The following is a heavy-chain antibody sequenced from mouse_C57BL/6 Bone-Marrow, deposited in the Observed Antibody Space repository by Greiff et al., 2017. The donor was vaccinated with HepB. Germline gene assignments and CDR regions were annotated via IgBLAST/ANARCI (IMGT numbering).Heavy chain of an antibody. V-gene: IGHV1-80*01. J-gene: IGHJ1*03. CDR1: AYPSSTSW. CDR3: ARSRSSYWYFDV. D-gene: IGHD1-1*01. Sequence: QVQLKESGAELVKPGAQGRISSKPPAYPSSTSWRTGVKQRPGKGLEWIGQIYPGDGDTNYNGKFKGKATLTADKSSSTAYMQLSSLTSEDSAVYFCARSRSSYWYFDVWGTGTTVTVSS. CDR2: IYPGDGDT.